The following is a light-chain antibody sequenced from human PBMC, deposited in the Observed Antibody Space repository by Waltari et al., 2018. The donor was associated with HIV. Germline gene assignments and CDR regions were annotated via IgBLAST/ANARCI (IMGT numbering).Light chain of an antibody. J-gene: IGLJ1*01. CDR2: GNS. CDR1: SSNIGAGYD. Sequence: QSVLTQPPSVSGAPGQRVTIPCPGSSSNIGAGYDVPWYQQLPGTAPKLLIYGNSNRPSGVPDRFSGSKSGTSASLAITGLQAEDEADYYCQSYDSSLSGYVFGTGTKVTVL. CDR3: QSYDSSLSGYV. V-gene: IGLV1-40*01.